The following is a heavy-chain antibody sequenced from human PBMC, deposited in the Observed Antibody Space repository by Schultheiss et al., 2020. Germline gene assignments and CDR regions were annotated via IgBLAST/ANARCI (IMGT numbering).Heavy chain of an antibody. D-gene: IGHD3-16*01. V-gene: IGHV3-48*01. J-gene: IGHJ6*04. CDR1: GFTFSSYA. CDR3: ARDEGAAVPYGMDG. CDR2: ISSSGSTI. Sequence: GASLRLSCAASGFTFSSYAMSWVRQAPGKGLEWVSYISSSGSTIYYADSVKGRFTISRDNSKNTLYLQMNSLRAEDTAVYYCARDEGAAVPYGMDGWGRGSTV.